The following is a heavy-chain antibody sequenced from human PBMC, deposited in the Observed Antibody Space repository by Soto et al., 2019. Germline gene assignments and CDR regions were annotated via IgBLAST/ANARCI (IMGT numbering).Heavy chain of an antibody. V-gene: IGHV4-30-2*01. CDR3: DGWGYGDYESVDY. D-gene: IGHD4-17*01. CDR1: GGSISSGGYS. Sequence: PSETLSLTCAVSGGSISSGGYSWSWIRQPPGKGLEWIGYIYHSGSTYYNPSLKSRVTISVDRSKNQFSLKLSSVTAADTAVYYCDGWGYGDYESVDYWGQGTLVTVSS. CDR2: IYHSGST. J-gene: IGHJ4*02.